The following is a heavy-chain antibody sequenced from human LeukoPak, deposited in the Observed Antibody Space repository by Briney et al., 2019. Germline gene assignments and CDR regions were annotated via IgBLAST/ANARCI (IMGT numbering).Heavy chain of an antibody. CDR1: GDSTSSAYY. D-gene: IGHD6-19*01. CDR2: IFHSGST. Sequence: SETLSLTCTVSGDSTSSAYYWGWIRQPPGKGLEWIGSIFHSGSTFYTPSLRSRVTISLDTSKNQFSLKLSSVTAADTAVYYCARDLTGGSGDWGQGTLVTVSS. V-gene: IGHV4-38-2*02. CDR3: ARDLTGGSGD. J-gene: IGHJ4*02.